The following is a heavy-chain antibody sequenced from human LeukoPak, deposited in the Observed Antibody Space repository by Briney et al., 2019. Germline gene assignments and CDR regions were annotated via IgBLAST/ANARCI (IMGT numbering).Heavy chain of an antibody. CDR2: INPSGGST. CDR1: GYTFTSYY. D-gene: IGHD6-13*01. J-gene: IGHJ6*02. Sequence: AASVKVSCKASGYTFTSYYMHWVRQAPGQGLEWMGIINPSGGSTSYAQKFQGRVTMTRDTSTSTVYMELSSLRSEDTAVYYCAREIAAAGRGGGYYYYYGMDVWGQGTMVTVSS. V-gene: IGHV1-46*01. CDR3: AREIAAAGRGGGYYYYYGMDV.